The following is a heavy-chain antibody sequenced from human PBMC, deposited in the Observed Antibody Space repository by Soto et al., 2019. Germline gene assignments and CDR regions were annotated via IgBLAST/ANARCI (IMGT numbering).Heavy chain of an antibody. CDR1: GGSISSSNW. J-gene: IGHJ6*02. D-gene: IGHD3-10*01. Sequence: PSETLSLTCAVSGGSISSSNWWSWVRQPPGKGLEWIGEIYHSGSTNYNPSLKSRVTISVDKSKNQFSLKLSSVTAADTAVYYCARIGYYGSGSYGGMDVWGQGTTVTVS. CDR2: IYHSGST. CDR3: ARIGYYGSGSYGGMDV. V-gene: IGHV4-4*02.